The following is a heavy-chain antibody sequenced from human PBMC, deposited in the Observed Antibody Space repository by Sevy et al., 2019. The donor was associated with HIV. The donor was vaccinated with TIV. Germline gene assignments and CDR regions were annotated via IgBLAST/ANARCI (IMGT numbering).Heavy chain of an antibody. CDR3: ARESRWFFFHFDY. CDR2: TYYKSKWYN. CDR1: GDSVSTYSAA. D-gene: IGHD3-10*01. Sequence: SQTLSLTCAISGDSVSTYSAAWNWIRQSPSRGLEWLGRTYYKSKWYNDYALSVKSRISINQDTPKNQISLQLNSVTPEDTAVYYCARESRWFFFHFDYWGQGTLVTVSS. J-gene: IGHJ4*02. V-gene: IGHV6-1*01.